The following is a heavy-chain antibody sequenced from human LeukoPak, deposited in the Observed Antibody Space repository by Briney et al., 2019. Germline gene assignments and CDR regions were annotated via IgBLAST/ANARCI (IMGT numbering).Heavy chain of an antibody. CDR2: ISSSSSYI. D-gene: IGHD1-14*01. Sequence: PGGSLRLSCAASGFTFSSYSMNWVRQAPGKGLEWVSSISSSSSYIYYADSVKGRFTISRDNAKNSLYLQMNSLRAEDTAVYYCARDDVRTEGFDPWGQGTLVTVSS. V-gene: IGHV3-21*01. CDR3: ARDDVRTEGFDP. CDR1: GFTFSSYS. J-gene: IGHJ5*02.